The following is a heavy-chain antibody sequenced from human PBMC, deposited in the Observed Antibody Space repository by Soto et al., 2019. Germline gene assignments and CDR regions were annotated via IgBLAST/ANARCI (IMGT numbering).Heavy chain of an antibody. D-gene: IGHD4-17*01. CDR1: GGSISSGVYY. J-gene: IGHJ4*02. Sequence: TMSLTCTVSGGSISSGVYYWSWNRQHPGKGLEWIGYIYYSGSTYYNPSLKSRVTISVDTSKNQFSLKLSSVTAADTAVYYCARSQTTVTSYDYWGQGTLVTV. CDR3: ARSQTTVTSYDY. V-gene: IGHV4-31*03. CDR2: IYYSGST.